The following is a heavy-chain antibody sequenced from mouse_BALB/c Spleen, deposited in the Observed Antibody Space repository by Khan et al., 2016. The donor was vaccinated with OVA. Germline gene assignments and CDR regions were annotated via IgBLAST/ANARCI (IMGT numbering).Heavy chain of an antibody. CDR2: INPSNCGT. CDR1: GYTFTSYY. V-gene: IGHV1S81*02. Sequence: QVQLQQSGAELVKPGASVRLSCKASGYTFTSYYLYWVKQRPGQGLLWIGDINPSNCGTNFTETFKSTATPTGDKSSSTPYMHLSSRTSEDSAVYYCTRSGYGTFAYWGQGTLVTVSA. D-gene: IGHD2-1*01. J-gene: IGHJ3*01. CDR3: TRSGYGTFAY.